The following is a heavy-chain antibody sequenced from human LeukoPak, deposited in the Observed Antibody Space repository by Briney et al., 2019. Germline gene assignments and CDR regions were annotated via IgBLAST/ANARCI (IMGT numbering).Heavy chain of an antibody. D-gene: IGHD1-1*01. Sequence: PGESLRLSCAASGFTFSSYAMTWVRQAPGKGLEWVSAISGSGHNTYYADSVKGRFTISRDNSKNTVYLQMNSLRAEDTAVYYCATASAITSPGTFQHWGQGTMVTVSS. CDR2: ISGSGHNT. CDR1: GFTFSSYA. V-gene: IGHV3-23*01. CDR3: ATASAITSPGTFQH. J-gene: IGHJ1*01.